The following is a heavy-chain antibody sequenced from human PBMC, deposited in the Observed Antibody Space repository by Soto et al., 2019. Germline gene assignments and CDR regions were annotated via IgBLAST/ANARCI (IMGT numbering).Heavy chain of an antibody. Sequence: QVQLVQSGAEVKKPGASVKVSCKASGYTFTSYAMHWVRQAPGQRLEWMGWMNPNSGNTGYAQKFQGRVTMTRNTSISTAYMELSSLRSEDTAVYYCATYLGDSSGPNWFDPWGQGTLVTVSS. CDR1: GYTFTSYA. J-gene: IGHJ5*02. CDR3: ATYLGDSSGPNWFDP. V-gene: IGHV1-8*02. D-gene: IGHD3-22*01. CDR2: MNPNSGNT.